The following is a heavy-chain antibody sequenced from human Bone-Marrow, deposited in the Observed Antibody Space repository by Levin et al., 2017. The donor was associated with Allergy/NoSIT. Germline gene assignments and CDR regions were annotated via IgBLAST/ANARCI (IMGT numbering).Heavy chain of an antibody. D-gene: IGHD2-8*01. CDR3: ARNGAWSFEF. V-gene: IGHV3-7*01. CDR1: GFTFSGYW. Sequence: GGSLRLSCASSGFTFSGYWMAWVRQAPGNGLEWVANINRDGGDGYYVDSVKGRFTISRDNARNSLDLQMNSLRVEDTDVYYCARNGAWSFEFWGQGTLVTVTS. CDR2: INRDGGDG. J-gene: IGHJ4*02.